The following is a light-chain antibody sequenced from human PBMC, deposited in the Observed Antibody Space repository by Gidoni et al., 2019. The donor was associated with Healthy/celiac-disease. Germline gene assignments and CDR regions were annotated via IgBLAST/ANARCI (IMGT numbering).Light chain of an antibody. V-gene: IGLV1-44*01. CDR1: SSNIGSNT. J-gene: IGLJ3*02. Sequence: QSVLTQPPSASGTLGQRVTISCSGSSSNIGSNTVNWYQQLPGTAPKLLIYSNNQRPSGVPARFSGSKTGTSASLAISGLQSEDEADYYCAAWDDSLNGWVFGGGTKLTVL. CDR3: AAWDDSLNGWV. CDR2: SNN.